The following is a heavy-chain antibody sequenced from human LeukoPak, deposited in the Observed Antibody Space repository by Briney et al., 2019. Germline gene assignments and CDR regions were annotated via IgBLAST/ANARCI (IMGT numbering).Heavy chain of an antibody. D-gene: IGHD3-22*01. V-gene: IGHV1-3*01. Sequence: GASVKVSCKASGYTFTSYAMHWVRQAPGQRLEWMGWINAGNGNTKYSQKFQGRVTITRDTSASTAYMELSSLRSEDTAVYYCARDPRDPDYYDSSGYFDYWGQGTLVTVSS. CDR3: ARDPRDPDYYDSSGYFDY. CDR1: GYTFTSYA. J-gene: IGHJ4*02. CDR2: INAGNGNT.